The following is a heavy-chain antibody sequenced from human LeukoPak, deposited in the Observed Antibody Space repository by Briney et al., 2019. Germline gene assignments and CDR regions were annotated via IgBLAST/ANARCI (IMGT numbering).Heavy chain of an antibody. J-gene: IGHJ4*02. CDR1: GFTFSSYR. D-gene: IGHD1-1*01. V-gene: IGHV3-21*01. CDR3: ASRYNWNDPFDY. Sequence: GGSLRLSCAASGFTFSSYRMNWVRQAPGKGLEWVSSISSSSSYIYYADSVKGRFTISRDNAKNSLYLQMNSLRAEDTAVYYCASRYNWNDPFDYWGQGTLVTVSS. CDR2: ISSSSSYI.